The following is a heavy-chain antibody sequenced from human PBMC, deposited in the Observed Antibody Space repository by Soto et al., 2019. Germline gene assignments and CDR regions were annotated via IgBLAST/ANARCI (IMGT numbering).Heavy chain of an antibody. CDR3: ARTKETSSWYNFDY. CDR2: ISYDGSNK. D-gene: IGHD6-13*01. V-gene: IGHV3-30-3*01. CDR1: GFTFSSYA. J-gene: IGHJ4*02. Sequence: RRLSCAASGFTFSSYAMHWVRQAPGKGLEWVAVISYDGSNKYYADSVKGRFTISRDNSKNTLYLQMNSLRAEDTAVYYCARTKETSSWYNFDYWGQGTLVTVSS.